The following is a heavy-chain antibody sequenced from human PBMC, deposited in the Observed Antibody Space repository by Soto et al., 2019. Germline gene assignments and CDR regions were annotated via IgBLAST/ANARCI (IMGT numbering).Heavy chain of an antibody. CDR3: ARGRRTAVTIDY. V-gene: IGHV4-34*01. CDR1: GGSFSGYY. D-gene: IGHD4-17*01. J-gene: IGHJ4*02. CDR2: INHSGST. Sequence: QVQLQQWGAGLLKPSETLSLTCAVYGGSFSGYYWSWIPQPPGKGLEWIGEINHSGSTNYNPSLKSRVTISVDTSKNQFSLKLSSVTAADTAVYYCARGRRTAVTIDYWGQGTLVTVSS.